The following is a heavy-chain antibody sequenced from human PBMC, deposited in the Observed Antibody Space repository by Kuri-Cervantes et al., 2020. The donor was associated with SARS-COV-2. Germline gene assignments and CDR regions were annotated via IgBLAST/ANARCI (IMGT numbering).Heavy chain of an antibody. CDR2: IYYSGRT. J-gene: IGHJ5*02. V-gene: IGHV4-31*03. CDR1: GDSITSGLYY. D-gene: IGHD4-17*01. Sequence: LRLSCTVSGDSITSGLYYWNWIRQHPGKGLEWIGCIYYSGRTYYNPSLESRLHISADTSKNSFSLRLTSVTAADTAVYYCVRENDYDHPRFDPWGQGTLVTVSS. CDR3: VRENDYDHPRFDP.